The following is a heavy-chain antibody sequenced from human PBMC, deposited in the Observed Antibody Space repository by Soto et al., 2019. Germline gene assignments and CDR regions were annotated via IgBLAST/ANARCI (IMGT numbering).Heavy chain of an antibody. V-gene: IGHV3-33*01. J-gene: IGHJ3*02. Sequence: PGGSLRLSCAASEFTFSSYGMHWVRQAPGKGLEWVAVIWYDGSNKYYADSVKGRFTISRDNSKNTLYLQMNSLRAEDTAVYYCARDTYYYDSSTDAFDIWGQGTMVTVSS. CDR3: ARDTYYYDSSTDAFDI. D-gene: IGHD3-22*01. CDR1: EFTFSSYG. CDR2: IWYDGSNK.